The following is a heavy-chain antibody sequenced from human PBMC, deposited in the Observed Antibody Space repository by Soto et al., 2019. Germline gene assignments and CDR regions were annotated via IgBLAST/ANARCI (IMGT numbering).Heavy chain of an antibody. CDR1: GFTFSSYS. Sequence: PGGSLRLSCAASGFTFSSYSMNWVRQAPGKGLEWVSCISSSSSGAYYADSLKGRFTISRDNAKHSLYLQVNSLRDEDTAMYYCARAFTGDAFDIWGQGTMVTVSS. CDR3: ARAFTGDAFDI. CDR2: ISSSSSGA. V-gene: IGHV3-48*02. J-gene: IGHJ3*02.